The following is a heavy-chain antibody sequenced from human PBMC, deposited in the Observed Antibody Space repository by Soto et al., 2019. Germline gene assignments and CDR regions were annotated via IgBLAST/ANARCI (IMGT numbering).Heavy chain of an antibody. Sequence: SVKVSCKASGGTFSSYAISWVRQAPGQGLEWMGGIIPIFGTANYAQKFQGRVTITADESTSTAYMELSSLRSEDTAVYYCASSPYCSSTSCYPGIWGEYHNYGMVVWGQGTRVTVSS. CDR1: GGTFSSYA. V-gene: IGHV1-69*13. CDR2: IIPIFGTA. J-gene: IGHJ6*02. D-gene: IGHD2-2*01. CDR3: ASSPYCSSTSCYPGIWGEYHNYGMVV.